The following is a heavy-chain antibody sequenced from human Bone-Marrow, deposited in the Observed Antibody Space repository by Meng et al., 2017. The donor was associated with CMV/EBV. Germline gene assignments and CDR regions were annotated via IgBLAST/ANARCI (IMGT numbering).Heavy chain of an antibody. CDR1: GGSFSGDY. CDR3: AIMDVTYYYDSSVVDY. J-gene: IGHJ4*02. D-gene: IGHD3-22*01. Sequence: PETLSLTCAVYGGSFSGDYWSWISQPPGKGLEWIGEINHSGSTNYNPSLKSRVTISVDTSKNQFSLKLSSVTAADTAVYYCAIMDVTYYYDSSVVDYWGQGTLVTVSS. CDR2: INHSGST. V-gene: IGHV4-34*01.